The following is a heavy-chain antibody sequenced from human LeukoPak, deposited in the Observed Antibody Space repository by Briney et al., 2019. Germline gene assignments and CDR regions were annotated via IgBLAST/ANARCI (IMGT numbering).Heavy chain of an antibody. J-gene: IGHJ4*02. D-gene: IGHD5-24*01. Sequence: GGSLRLSCAASGFTFSSYAMSWVRQAPGKGLEWVANIKQDGSEKHYVDSVKGRFIISRDNAKNSLYLQMNTLSAEDTAVFYCARLGKMATIRHFDSWGQGTLVTVSS. CDR2: IKQDGSEK. CDR3: ARLGKMATIRHFDS. V-gene: IGHV3-7*01. CDR1: GFTFSSYA.